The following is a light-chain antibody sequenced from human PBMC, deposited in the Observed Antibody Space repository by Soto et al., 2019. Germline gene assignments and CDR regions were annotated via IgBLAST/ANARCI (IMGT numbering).Light chain of an antibody. CDR1: QGVNSAY. Sequence: EIVLTQSPGTLSLSPGERATLSCRASQGVNSAYVAWYQKKPGLPPRLLMYGTSNRVTGIPDRFSGSGSVTDFTLSISRLEPEDFAVYYCQHYGSSSTFGGGTKVEIK. CDR3: QHYGSSST. J-gene: IGKJ4*01. V-gene: IGKV3-20*01. CDR2: GTS.